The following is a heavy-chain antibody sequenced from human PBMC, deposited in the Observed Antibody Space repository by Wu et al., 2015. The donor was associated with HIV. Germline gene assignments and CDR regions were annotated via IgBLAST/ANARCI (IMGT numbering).Heavy chain of an antibody. D-gene: IGHD1-26*01. CDR3: ARDRVAGAKSAFDI. CDR1: GYTFTIFG. Sequence: QVQLVQSGAEVKKPGASVKVSCKASGYTFTIFGINWVRQAPGQGLEWMGWISDYTGNTNYAQNLQGRLTMTTDTSTSTAYMELRSLRFDDTAVYYCARDRVAGAKSAFDIWGQGTMVTVSS. J-gene: IGHJ3*02. CDR2: ISDYTGNT. V-gene: IGHV1-18*04.